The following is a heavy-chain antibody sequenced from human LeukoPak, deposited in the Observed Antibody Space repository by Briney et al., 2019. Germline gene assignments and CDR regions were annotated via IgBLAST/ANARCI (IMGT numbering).Heavy chain of an antibody. CDR2: IYSGGST. Sequence: GGSLRLSCAVSGFTVSRNCMSWVRQAPGEGLEWVSVIYSGGSTDYADSVKGRFTISRDNSKNTVYLQMNSLRPEDTAMYYCAREGGYVFDYWGQGTLVTVSS. CDR3: AREGGYVFDY. D-gene: IGHD5-12*01. J-gene: IGHJ4*02. CDR1: GFTVSRNC. V-gene: IGHV3-53*01.